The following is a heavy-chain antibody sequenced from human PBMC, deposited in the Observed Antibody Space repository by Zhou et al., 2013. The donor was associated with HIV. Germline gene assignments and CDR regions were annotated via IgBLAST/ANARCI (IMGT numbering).Heavy chain of an antibody. CDR1: GGSLSNSA. J-gene: IGHJ6*03. V-gene: IGHV1-69*13. Sequence: QVQLVQSGGEVKKPGSSVKVSCKASGGSLSNSAISWVRQAPGEGPEWMGGIIPMVGSPNYAQRFLGRLTISADASGSSASMELRSLTSEDTAVYYCAIPSPTYSYYYYMDVWGKGTTVTVSS. CDR3: AIPSPTYSYYYYMDV. CDR2: IIPMVGSP. D-gene: IGHD5-18*01.